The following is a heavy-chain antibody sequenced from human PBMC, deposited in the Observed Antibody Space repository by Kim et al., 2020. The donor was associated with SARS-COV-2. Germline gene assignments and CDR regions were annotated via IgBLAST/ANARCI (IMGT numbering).Heavy chain of an antibody. CDR2: LTPIDGAT. D-gene: IGHD1-26*01. J-gene: IGHJ4*02. CDR3: ARDTTKWSFDY. Sequence: ASVKVSCKASGYTFTNYKMHWVRQAPGQGLEWMGILTPIDGATTYAQRFQDRVTLTRDTSTSTLYLELSSLGPGDTAVYYCARDTTKWSFDYWGQGTLVTVSS. V-gene: IGHV1-46*01. CDR1: GYTFTNYK.